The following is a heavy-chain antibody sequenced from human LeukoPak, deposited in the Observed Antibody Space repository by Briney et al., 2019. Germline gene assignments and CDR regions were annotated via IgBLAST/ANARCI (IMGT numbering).Heavy chain of an antibody. CDR2: ISGSGGST. CDR1: GFTFSSFA. CDR3: AKGRKSYSYGMDV. V-gene: IGHV3-23*01. Sequence: PGGSLRLSCAASGFTFSSFAMSCVRQAPGKGLGWVSGISGSGGSTYYADSVKGQFTISRDNSKNTLYLQMNSLRAEDTAVYHCAKGRKSYSYGMDVWGQGTTVTVSS. J-gene: IGHJ6*02.